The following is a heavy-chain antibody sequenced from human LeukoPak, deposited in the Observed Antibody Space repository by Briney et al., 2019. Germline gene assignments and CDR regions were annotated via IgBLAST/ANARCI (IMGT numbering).Heavy chain of an antibody. CDR3: ARAAQQQLVQNFDF. CDR1: GGSLSGYY. CDR2: INQYGST. D-gene: IGHD6-13*01. V-gene: IGHV4-34*01. J-gene: IGHJ4*02. Sequence: SETLSLTCAVYGGSLSGYYSTWIRQPPGKGLEWIGEINQYGSTNYNPSLKSRVTISVDKSKNQISLRLTSVTAADTAVYYCARAAQQQLVQNFDFWGQGTLVTVSS.